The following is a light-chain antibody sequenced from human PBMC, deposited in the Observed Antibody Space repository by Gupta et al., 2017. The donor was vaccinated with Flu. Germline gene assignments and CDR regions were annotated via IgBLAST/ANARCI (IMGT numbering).Light chain of an antibody. CDR1: QSVGSNY. Sequence: IVLTQSLGTLSSSPGERATLSCRASQSVGSNYLAWYQQRPGQAPRLLIYSASARVTGIPDRFSGSGSGTDFTLTISRLEPEDVAVYYCQQYGTSPPVTFGPGTRVDMK. CDR3: QQYGTSPPVT. V-gene: IGKV3-20*01. J-gene: IGKJ3*01. CDR2: SAS.